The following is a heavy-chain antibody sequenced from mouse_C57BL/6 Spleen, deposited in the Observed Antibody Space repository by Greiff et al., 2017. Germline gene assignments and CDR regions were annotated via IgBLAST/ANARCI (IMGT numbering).Heavy chain of an antibody. CDR1: GYTFTSYW. V-gene: IGHV1-72*01. CDR3: ARCRYGSRASYAMDY. J-gene: IGHJ4*01. D-gene: IGHD1-1*01. CDR2: IDPNGGGT. Sequence: QVQLQQSGAELVKPGASVKLSCKASGYTFTSYWMHWVKQRPGRGLEWIGRIDPNGGGTNYNEKFKSKATLTVDKPSSTAYMQLSSLTSEDSAVYYGARCRYGSRASYAMDYWGQGTSVTVSS.